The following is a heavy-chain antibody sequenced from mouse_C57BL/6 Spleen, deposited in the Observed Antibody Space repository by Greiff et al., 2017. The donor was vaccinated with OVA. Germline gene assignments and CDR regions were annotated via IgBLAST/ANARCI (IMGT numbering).Heavy chain of an antibody. V-gene: IGHV1-64*01. J-gene: IGHJ1*03. Sequence: VQLQQPGAELVKPGASVKLSCKASGYTFTSYWMHWVKQRPGQGLEWIGMIHPNSGSTNYNEKFKSKATLTVDKSSSTAYMQLSSLTSEDSAVYYCARWALHYYGSSYGYFDVWGTGTTVTVSS. CDR3: ARWALHYYGSSYGYFDV. D-gene: IGHD1-1*01. CDR2: IHPNSGST. CDR1: GYTFTSYW.